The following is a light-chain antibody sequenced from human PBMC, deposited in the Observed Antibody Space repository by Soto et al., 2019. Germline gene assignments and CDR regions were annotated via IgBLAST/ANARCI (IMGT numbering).Light chain of an antibody. CDR2: EDS. CDR1: SSDVGSYNL. J-gene: IGLJ3*02. Sequence: QSALTQPASVSGSPGQSITISCSGASSDVGSYNLVSWYQLHPGNAPNLIIYEDSKRPSGVPNRFSGSQSGNTASLTISGLQAEDEADYYCCSYARSSTWVFGGGTKLTVL. CDR3: CSYARSSTWV. V-gene: IGLV2-23*01.